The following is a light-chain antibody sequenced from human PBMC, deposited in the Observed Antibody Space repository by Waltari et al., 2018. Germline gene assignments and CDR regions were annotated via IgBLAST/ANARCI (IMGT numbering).Light chain of an antibody. CDR1: SFPRQY. CDR2: EDT. V-gene: IGLV3-10*01. CDR3: YSSDSTGLRV. J-gene: IGLJ1*01. Sequence: SYELTQTPSVSVSPGQPARITCSGHSFPRQYAYWFQQKSGQAPRLVIYEDTKRPSGIPEGFSGSSSGTVATLTITGAQVDDEADYYCYSSDSTGLRVFGGGTTVVVL.